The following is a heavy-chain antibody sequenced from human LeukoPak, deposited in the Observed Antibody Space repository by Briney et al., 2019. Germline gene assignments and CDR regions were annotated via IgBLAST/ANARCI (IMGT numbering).Heavy chain of an antibody. CDR2: VYHSGST. V-gene: IGHV4-38-2*02. J-gene: IGHJ4*02. CDR3: VRGTVGATVYYFDY. D-gene: IGHD1-26*01. Sequence: PSETLSLTCTVSDYSISSGYYWGWIRQPPGKGLEWIGSVYHSGSTYYNPSLKSRVTISVDTSKNQFSLKLSSVTAADTAVYYCVRGTVGATVYYFDYWGQGTLVTVSS. CDR1: DYSISSGYY.